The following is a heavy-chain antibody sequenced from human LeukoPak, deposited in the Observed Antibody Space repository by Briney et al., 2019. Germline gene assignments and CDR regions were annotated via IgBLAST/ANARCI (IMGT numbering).Heavy chain of an antibody. CDR2: ISPDSGYI. J-gene: IGHJ4*02. D-gene: IGHD6-13*01. CDR3: APFSAVTHYYFDY. CDR1: GFTFSSHS. V-gene: IGHV3-21*01. Sequence: GGSLRLTCAASGFTFSSHSLMWVRQAPGKGLEWVSSISPDSGYIYYADSVKGRFTISRDNAENSLFLQMNSLGAEDTAVYYCAPFSAVTHYYFDYWGQGTLVTVSS.